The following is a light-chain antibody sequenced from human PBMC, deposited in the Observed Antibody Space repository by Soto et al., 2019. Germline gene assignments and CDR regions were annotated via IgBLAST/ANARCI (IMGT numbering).Light chain of an antibody. J-gene: IGLJ2*01. CDR1: SSDVGGYNY. CDR3: SSCTTSTTLSVV. Sequence: QPVLTQPASVSGSPGQSITISCTGTSSDVGGYNYVSWYQQHPGKAPKLTIYGVTNRPSGVSNRFSGSKSGNTASLTISGLQAEDEADYYCSSCTTSTTLSVVFGGGTKLTVL. CDR2: GVT. V-gene: IGLV2-14*01.